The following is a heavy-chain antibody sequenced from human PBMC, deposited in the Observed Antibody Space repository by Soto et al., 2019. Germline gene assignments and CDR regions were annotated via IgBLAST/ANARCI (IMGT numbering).Heavy chain of an antibody. CDR1: GGSISSYY. V-gene: IGHV4-59*08. Sequence: SETLSLTCTVSGGSISSYYYSWIRQPPGKGLEWIGSIYYSGSINYNPSLKSRITISVDTSKNQLSLKLTSVSAADTAVYYCARQPPDTAAFDIWGQGTMVTVSS. J-gene: IGHJ3*02. CDR2: IYYSGSI. D-gene: IGHD5-18*01. CDR3: ARQPPDTAAFDI.